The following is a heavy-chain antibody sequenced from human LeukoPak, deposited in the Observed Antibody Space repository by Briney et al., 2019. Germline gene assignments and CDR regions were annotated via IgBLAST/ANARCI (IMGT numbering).Heavy chain of an antibody. CDR1: GYSFTNNW. CDR3: ARGRGWADY. V-gene: IGHV5-10-1*01. Sequence: GESLKISCKGSGYSFTNNWITWVRQMPGKGLEWMGRIDPSDSYTDYSPSFQGHVTISADKSISTACLQWSSLKASDTAMYYCARGRGWADYWGQGTLVTVSS. CDR2: IDPSDSYT. J-gene: IGHJ4*02. D-gene: IGHD6-19*01.